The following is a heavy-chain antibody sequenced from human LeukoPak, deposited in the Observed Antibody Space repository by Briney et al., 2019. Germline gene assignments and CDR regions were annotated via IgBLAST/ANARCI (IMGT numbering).Heavy chain of an antibody. V-gene: IGHV3-21*04. Sequence: GGSLRLSCAASGFTFSSYSMNWVRQAPGKGLEWVSSISSSSSYIYYADSVKGRFTISRDNAKNSLYLQMNSLRAEDTAVYYCARGANYAGAYYFDYWGQGTLVTVSS. CDR3: ARGANYAGAYYFDY. J-gene: IGHJ4*02. CDR1: GFTFSSYS. CDR2: ISSSSSYI. D-gene: IGHD4/OR15-4a*01.